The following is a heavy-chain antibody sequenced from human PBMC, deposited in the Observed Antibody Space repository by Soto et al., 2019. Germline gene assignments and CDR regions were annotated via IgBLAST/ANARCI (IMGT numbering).Heavy chain of an antibody. CDR1: GYSFTSFL. V-gene: IGHV5-10-1*01. CDR2: IDPSDSYT. Sequence: GESLKISCKGSGYSFTSFLISRVRQMPGKGLEWMGRIDPSDSYTNYSPSFQGHVTISADKSISTAYLQWSSLKASDTAMYYCARWNVGYCSSTSCPTDYWGQGTLVTVSS. D-gene: IGHD2-2*01. CDR3: ARWNVGYCSSTSCPTDY. J-gene: IGHJ4*02.